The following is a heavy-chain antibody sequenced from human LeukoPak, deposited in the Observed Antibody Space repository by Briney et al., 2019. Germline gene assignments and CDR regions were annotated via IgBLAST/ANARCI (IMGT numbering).Heavy chain of an antibody. CDR2: INHSGYT. CDR1: GFSFDDYY. Sequence: PSETLSLTCAVSGFSFDDYYWSWVRQTPGKGLEWIGEINHSGYTNDSPSLKSRVTLSIHTSRKQFSLNPRSVTVADARIYYCTRMTTAPDYSGQGTLVTVSS. V-gene: IGHV4-34*01. CDR3: TRMTTAPDY. D-gene: IGHD4-17*01. J-gene: IGHJ4*02.